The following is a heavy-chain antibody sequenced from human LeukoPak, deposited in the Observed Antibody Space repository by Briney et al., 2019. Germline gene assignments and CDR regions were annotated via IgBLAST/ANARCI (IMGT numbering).Heavy chain of an antibody. CDR2: IIPISGTA. CDR3: ARNAITLVRGVIDDAFDI. CDR1: GGTFSSCA. Sequence: GSSVKVSCKASGGTFSSCAISWVRQAPGQGLEWMGGIIPISGTANYAQKFQGRATITADESTSTAYMELSSLRSEDTAVYYCARNAITLVRGVIDDAFDIWGQGTMVTVSS. J-gene: IGHJ3*02. D-gene: IGHD3-10*01. V-gene: IGHV1-69*01.